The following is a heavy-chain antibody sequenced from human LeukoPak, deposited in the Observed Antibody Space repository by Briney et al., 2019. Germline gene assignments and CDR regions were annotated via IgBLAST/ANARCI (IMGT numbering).Heavy chain of an antibody. CDR1: GFTFSSYW. Sequence: PGGSLRLSCAASGFTFSSYWMSWVRQAPGKGLEWVANIKQDGSEKYYVDSVKGRFTISRDNAKNSLYLQMNSLRAEDTAVYYRARDPFPYYYGSADAFDIWGQGTMVTVSS. V-gene: IGHV3-7*04. D-gene: IGHD3-10*01. J-gene: IGHJ3*02. CDR3: ARDPFPYYYGSADAFDI. CDR2: IKQDGSEK.